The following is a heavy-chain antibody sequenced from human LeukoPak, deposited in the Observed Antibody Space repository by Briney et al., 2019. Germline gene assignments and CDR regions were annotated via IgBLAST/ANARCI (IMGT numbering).Heavy chain of an antibody. D-gene: IGHD1-26*01. CDR2: INHDGSETHGSGT. Sequence: GGALRLSCAASVFTVCNYWRSWVRRAPGKGLECVAKINHDGSETHGSGTYYVYSVMGPCTISRDNAENSVYLQMNSLRVEYKAMYYCARDPGHSWEQLTAAFDVWGQGTMVTVSS. CDR1: VFTVCNYW. CDR3: ARDPGHSWEQLTAAFDV. J-gene: IGHJ3*01. V-gene: IGHV3-7*01.